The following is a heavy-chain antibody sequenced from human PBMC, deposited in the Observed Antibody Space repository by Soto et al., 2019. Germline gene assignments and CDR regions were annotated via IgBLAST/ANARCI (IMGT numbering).Heavy chain of an antibody. V-gene: IGHV3-21*01. Sequence: PGGSLRLSCAASGFTFSSYSMNWVRQARGKGLEWVSSISSSSSYIYYADSVKGRFTISRDNAKNSLYLQMNSLRAEDTAVYYCARDGVVVAAPTPYYYYGMDVWGQGTTVTVSS. J-gene: IGHJ6*02. CDR1: GFTFSSYS. CDR2: ISSSSSYI. D-gene: IGHD2-15*01. CDR3: ARDGVVVAAPTPYYYYGMDV.